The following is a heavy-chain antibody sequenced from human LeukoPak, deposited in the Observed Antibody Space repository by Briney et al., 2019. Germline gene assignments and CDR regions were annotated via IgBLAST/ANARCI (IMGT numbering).Heavy chain of an antibody. CDR1: GFTFSSYV. D-gene: IGHD6-13*01. J-gene: IGHJ4*02. Sequence: GGSLRLSCAASGFTFSSYVMSWVRQAPGKGLEWVSAISGSGGSTYYADSVKGRFTISRDNSKNTLYLQMNSLRAEDTAVYYCAKIGAARSGRDYWGQGTLVTVSS. CDR3: AKIGAARSGRDY. CDR2: ISGSGGST. V-gene: IGHV3-23*01.